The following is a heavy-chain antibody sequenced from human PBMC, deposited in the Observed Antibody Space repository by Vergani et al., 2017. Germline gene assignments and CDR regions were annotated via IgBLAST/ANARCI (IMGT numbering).Heavy chain of an antibody. V-gene: IGHV3-74*01. J-gene: IGHJ6*02. CDR2: INSDGSST. Sequence: EVQLVESGGGLVQPGGSLRLSCAASGFTFSSYWMHWVRQAPGKGLVWVSRINSDGSSTSYADSVKGRFTISRDNAKNTLYLQMNSLRAEDTAVYYCARVRLPGHPRKYYYGMDVWGQGTTVTVSS. CDR3: ARVRLPGHPRKYYYGMDV. CDR1: GFTFSSYW.